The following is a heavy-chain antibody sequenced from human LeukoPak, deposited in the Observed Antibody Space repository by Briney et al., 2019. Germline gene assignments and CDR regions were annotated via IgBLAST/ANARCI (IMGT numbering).Heavy chain of an antibody. D-gene: IGHD6-25*01. Sequence: GGSLRLSCAASGFIFSDYYMSWIRQAPGKGLEWVSYISTSSGYTNYADSVKGRFTISRDNAKSSLYLQMHSLGAEDTAVYYCARAGYSTGWPIDYWGQGTLVTVSS. V-gene: IGHV3-11*06. CDR2: ISTSSGYT. CDR1: GFIFSDYY. CDR3: ARAGYSTGWPIDY. J-gene: IGHJ4*02.